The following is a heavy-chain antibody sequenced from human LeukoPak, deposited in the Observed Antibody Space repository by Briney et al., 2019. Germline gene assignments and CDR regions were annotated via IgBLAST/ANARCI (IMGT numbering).Heavy chain of an antibody. J-gene: IGHJ4*02. CDR2: IGGDVRT. V-gene: IGHV3-23*01. CDR1: GFTFSSNA. Sequence: PGGSLRLSCEASGFTFSSNAMSWVRQAPGKGLEWVSGIGGDVRTHYADSVKGRFTISRDNAKNSLYLQMNSLRAEDTAVYYCARDCCSGYWGQGTLVTVSS. CDR3: ARDCCSGY. D-gene: IGHD2-15*01.